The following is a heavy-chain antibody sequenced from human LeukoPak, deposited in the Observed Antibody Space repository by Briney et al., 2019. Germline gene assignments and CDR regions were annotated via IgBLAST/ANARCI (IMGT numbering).Heavy chain of an antibody. CDR2: INSDGSST. CDR1: GFTFSSYW. V-gene: IGHV3-74*01. D-gene: IGHD1-26*01. J-gene: IGHJ4*02. CDR3: AKDRRSWWELHY. Sequence: GGSLRLSCGDSGFTFSSYWIHWVPQAPGKGLVWLSRINSDGSSTSYADSVKGRFTISRDNAKNTLYLQMNSLRAEDTAVYYCAKDRRSWWELHYWGQGTLVTVSS.